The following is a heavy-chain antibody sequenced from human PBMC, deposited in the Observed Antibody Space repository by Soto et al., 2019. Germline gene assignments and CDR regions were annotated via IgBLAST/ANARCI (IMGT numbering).Heavy chain of an antibody. CDR1: GFTFSSFH. D-gene: IGHD3-22*01. CDR2: ITSSSDTI. J-gene: IGHJ6*02. V-gene: IGHV3-48*02. Sequence: EVPLVESGGGLVQPGGSLRLSCAASGFTFSSFHMNWVRQAPGRGLEWVAYITSSSDTIYYSDSVKGRFTISRDNGKKSLFLQMNRLRDEDTAVYYCARVVVVIPPGYYYAMDVWGQGTTVTVSS. CDR3: ARVVVVIPPGYYYAMDV.